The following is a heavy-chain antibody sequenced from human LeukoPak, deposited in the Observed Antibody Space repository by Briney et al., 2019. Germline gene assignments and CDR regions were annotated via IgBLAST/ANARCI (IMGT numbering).Heavy chain of an antibody. J-gene: IGHJ4*02. CDR3: AREGPHGDFQL. D-gene: IGHD4-17*01. Sequence: GASVKVSCKASVYTFNRYGISWVRQAPGQGLEWMGWISAYNGNTNYAQKVQVRVTMTTNTSTSTAYMELRSLRSVYPSVYYCAREGPHGDFQLWGQGT. CDR1: VYTFNRYG. V-gene: IGHV1-18*01. CDR2: ISAYNGNT.